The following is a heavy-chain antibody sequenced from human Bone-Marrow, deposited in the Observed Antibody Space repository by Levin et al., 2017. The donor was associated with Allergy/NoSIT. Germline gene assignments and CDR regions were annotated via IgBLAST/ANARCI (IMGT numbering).Heavy chain of an antibody. CDR2: IHSGGST. Sequence: PGGSLRLSCAASGFDVGSNYLSWVRQAPGKGLEWVSVIHSGGSTFYADSVKGRFTISRDISKNTLYLQMNSLRTEDTAVYHCAKDPGYELGTDYGDHWGQGTLVTVSS. CDR3: AKDPGYELGTDYGDH. CDR1: GFDVGSNY. J-gene: IGHJ4*02. V-gene: IGHV3-53*05. D-gene: IGHD2-21*01.